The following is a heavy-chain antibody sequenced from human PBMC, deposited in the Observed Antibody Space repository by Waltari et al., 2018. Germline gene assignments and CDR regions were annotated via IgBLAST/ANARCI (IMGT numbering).Heavy chain of an antibody. CDR1: GYSISSGYY. J-gene: IGHJ4*02. CDR3: ARHDPDYDILTGDYFDY. V-gene: IGHV4-38-2*01. Sequence: QVQLQESGPGLVKPSETLSLTCAVSGYSISSGYYWGWIRQPPGKGLEWIGIIYHSGSTYYNPSLKSRVTISVDTSKNQFSLKLSSVTAADTAVYYCARHDPDYDILTGDYFDYWGQGTLVTVSS. D-gene: IGHD3-9*01. CDR2: IYHSGST.